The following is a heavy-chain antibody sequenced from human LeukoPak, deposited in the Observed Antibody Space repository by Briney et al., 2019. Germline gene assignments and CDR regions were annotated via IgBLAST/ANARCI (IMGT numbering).Heavy chain of an antibody. J-gene: IGHJ4*02. D-gene: IGHD5-24*01. V-gene: IGHV3-30*03. CDR3: ARDFRMATISGLDY. CDR2: ASTDEISQ. CDR1: GFTFRNHG. Sequence: GGSLRLSCAYSGFTFRNHGMHWVRQAPGKGLEWVAVASTDEISQSYAGSVKGRFIISRDNSKNTVILQMNSLRAEDTAVYYCARDFRMATISGLDYWGRGTLVTVSS.